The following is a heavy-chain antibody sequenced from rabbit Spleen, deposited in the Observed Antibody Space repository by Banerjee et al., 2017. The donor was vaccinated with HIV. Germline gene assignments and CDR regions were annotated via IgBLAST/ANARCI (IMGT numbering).Heavy chain of an antibody. D-gene: IGHD8-1*01. CDR2: INAVTGKA. V-gene: IGHV1S45*01. CDR3: ARDTGSSFSTYGMDL. CDR1: GFSFGDRDV. J-gene: IGHJ6*01. Sequence: QEQLVESGGGLVQPEGSLTLTCTASGFSFGDRDVMCWVRQAPGKGLEWIACINAVTGKAVYASWAKGRFTISKTSSTTVTLQMTSLTVADTATYFCARDTGSSFSTYGMDLLGQGTLVTVS.